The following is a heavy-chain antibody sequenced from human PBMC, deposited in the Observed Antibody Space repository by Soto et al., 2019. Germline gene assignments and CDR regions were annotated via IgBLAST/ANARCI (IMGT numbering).Heavy chain of an antibody. J-gene: IGHJ4*02. CDR2: INPKSGGT. D-gene: IGHD6-19*01. V-gene: IGHV1-2*04. CDR3: ATSRNSIAVAGETEYYFDY. Sequence: ASVKVSCKASGYSFTDYHIHWVRQAPGQGLEWLGRINPKSGGTSTAQKFQGWVTMTRDTSISIAYMELSRLRSDDTAVYYCATSRNSIAVAGETEYYFDYWGQGTPVTVSS. CDR1: GYSFTDYH.